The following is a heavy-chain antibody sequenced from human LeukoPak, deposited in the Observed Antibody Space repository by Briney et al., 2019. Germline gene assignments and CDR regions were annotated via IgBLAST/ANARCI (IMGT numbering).Heavy chain of an antibody. D-gene: IGHD6-19*01. Sequence: GGSLRLSCAASGFTFSSYAMSWVRQAPGKGLEWVSSISGGAASTDYVDSVKGRFTISRDNSKNSLYLQMNSLRAEDTAVYFCARGNSTGRGAFDIWGQGTMVTVSS. CDR2: ISGGAAST. V-gene: IGHV3-23*01. CDR1: GFTFSSYA. CDR3: ARGNSTGRGAFDI. J-gene: IGHJ3*02.